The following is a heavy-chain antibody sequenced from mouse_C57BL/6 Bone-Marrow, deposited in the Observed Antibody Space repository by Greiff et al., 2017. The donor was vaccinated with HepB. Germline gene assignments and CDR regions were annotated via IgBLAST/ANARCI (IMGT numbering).Heavy chain of an antibody. J-gene: IGHJ1*03. CDR2: IHPNSGST. CDR1: GYTFTSYW. D-gene: IGHD2-3*01. Sequence: QVQLKQPGAELVKPGASVKLSCKASGYTFTSYWMHWVKQRPGQGLEWIGMIHPNSGSTNYNEKFKSKATLTVDKSSSTAYMQLSSLTSEDSAVYYCARSGDGYSYWYFDVWGTGTTVTVSS. CDR3: ARSGDGYSYWYFDV. V-gene: IGHV1-64*01.